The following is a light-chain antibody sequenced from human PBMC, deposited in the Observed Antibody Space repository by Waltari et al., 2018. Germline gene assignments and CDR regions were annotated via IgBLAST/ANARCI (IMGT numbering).Light chain of an antibody. Sequence: QSVLTQPPSVSGAPGQRVTISCTGSSSNIGAGYDVHWYQQLPGTAPKLLVYGNTNPPSGVPDRFSGSKSGTSASLAITGLQAEDEADYYCQSSDIWLSGHAVFGGGTRLIVL. CDR1: SSNIGAGYD. CDR3: QSSDIWLSGHAV. J-gene: IGLJ2*01. V-gene: IGLV1-40*01. CDR2: GNT.